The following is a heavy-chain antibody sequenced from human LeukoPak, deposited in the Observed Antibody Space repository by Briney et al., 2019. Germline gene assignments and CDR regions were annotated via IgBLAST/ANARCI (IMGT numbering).Heavy chain of an antibody. CDR2: ISYDGSNK. CDR3: AREGEKLSPGWGYCSGGSCSKGHYFDY. J-gene: IGHJ4*02. CDR1: GFTFSSYA. D-gene: IGHD2-15*01. V-gene: IGHV3-30-3*01. Sequence: GGPLRLSCAASGFTFSSYAMHWVRQAPGKGLEWVAVISYDGSNKYYADSVKGRFTISRDNSKNTLYLQMNSLRAEDTAVYYCAREGEKLSPGWGYCSGGSCSKGHYFDYWGQGTLVTVSS.